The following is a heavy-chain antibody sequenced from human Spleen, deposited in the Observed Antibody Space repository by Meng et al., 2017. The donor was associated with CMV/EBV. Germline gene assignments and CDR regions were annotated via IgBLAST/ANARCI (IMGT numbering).Heavy chain of an antibody. CDR1: GFTFSSYA. Sequence: GGSLRLSCAASGFTFSSYAMSWVRQAPGKGLEWVANIKQDGSDQYYVDSVKGRFTISRDNAKNSLYLQMNSLRAEDTAVYYCARDAPHYDFWSGYSNNWFDPWGQGTLVTVSS. V-gene: IGHV3-7*01. J-gene: IGHJ5*02. CDR2: IKQDGSDQ. D-gene: IGHD3-3*01. CDR3: ARDAPHYDFWSGYSNNWFDP.